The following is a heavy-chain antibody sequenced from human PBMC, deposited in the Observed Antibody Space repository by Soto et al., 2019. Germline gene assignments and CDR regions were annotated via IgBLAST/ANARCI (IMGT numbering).Heavy chain of an antibody. D-gene: IGHD1-20*01. CDR3: ARAPVSPPWFDP. CDR1: GGSISSGDYY. CDR2: IYYSGST. V-gene: IGHV4-61*08. J-gene: IGHJ5*02. Sequence: PSETLSLTCTVSGGSISSGDYYWSWIRQPPGKGLEWIGYIYYSGSTNYNPSLKSRVTISVDTSKNQFSLKLSSVTAADTAVYYCARAPVSPPWFDPWGQGTLVTVSS.